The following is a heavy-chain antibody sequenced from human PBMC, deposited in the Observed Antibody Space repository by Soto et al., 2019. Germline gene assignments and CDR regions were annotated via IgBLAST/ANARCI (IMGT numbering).Heavy chain of an antibody. CDR1: GGSISSYY. Sequence: SETLSLTCTVSGGSISSYYWSWIRQPPGKGLEWIGYIYYSGSTNYNPSLKSRVTISVDTSKNQFSLKLSSVTAADTAVYYCARSGISSSSCVYWGQGTLVTVSS. CDR3: ARSGISSSSCVY. D-gene: IGHD6-6*01. V-gene: IGHV4-59*08. CDR2: IYYSGST. J-gene: IGHJ4*02.